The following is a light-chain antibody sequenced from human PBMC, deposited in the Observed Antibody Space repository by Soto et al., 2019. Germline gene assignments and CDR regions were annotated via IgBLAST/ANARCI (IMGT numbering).Light chain of an antibody. CDR1: SSDVGSYNR. V-gene: IGLV2-18*02. Sequence: QSVLPQPPSLSGSPGQSVTISCTGTSSDVGSYNRVSWYQQPPGTAPKLMIYEVSNRPSGVPDRFSGSKSGNTASLTISGLQAEDEADYYCSSYTSTSTYVFGTGTKVTVL. J-gene: IGLJ1*01. CDR2: EVS. CDR3: SSYTSTSTYV.